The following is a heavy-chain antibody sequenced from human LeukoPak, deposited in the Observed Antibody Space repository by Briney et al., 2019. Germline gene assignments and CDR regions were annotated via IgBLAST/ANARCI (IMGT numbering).Heavy chain of an antibody. CDR2: IRYDGSNK. CDR1: GFTFSSYG. D-gene: IGHD1-26*01. J-gene: IGHJ4*02. CDR3: AKVDPMGAHRPFDY. Sequence: GGSLRLSCAASGFTFSSYGMHWVRQAPGKGLEWVTFIRYDGSNKYYADSVKGRFTISRDNSKNTLYLQMNSLRAEDTAVYYCAKVDPMGAHRPFDYWGQGTLVTVSS. V-gene: IGHV3-30*02.